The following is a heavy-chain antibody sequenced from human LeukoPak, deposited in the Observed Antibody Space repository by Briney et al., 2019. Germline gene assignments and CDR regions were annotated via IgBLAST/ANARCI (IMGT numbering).Heavy chain of an antibody. CDR1: GGTFSSYS. J-gene: IGHJ4*02. CDR2: IIPIFGTT. V-gene: IGHV1-69*05. CDR3: ARSNAYYYDSSGYRSFDY. Sequence: SVTLSCKASGGTFSSYSISWVRQAPGQGLEWMGRIIPIFGTTNYAHNFKGRVTITTDESTNTSYMELSSLKSEDTAVYYGARSNAYYYDSSGYRSFDYWGQGTLVTVSS. D-gene: IGHD3-22*01.